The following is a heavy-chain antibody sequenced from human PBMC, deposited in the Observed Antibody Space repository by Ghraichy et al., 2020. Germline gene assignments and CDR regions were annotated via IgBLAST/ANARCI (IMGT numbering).Heavy chain of an antibody. D-gene: IGHD2-2*01. CDR3: ARGHFTPAAMLYSSSPSEYYYYYGMDV. Sequence: SVKVSCKASGGTFSSYAISWVRQAPGQGLEWMGRIIPILGIANYAQKFQGRVTITADKSTSTAYMELSSLRSEDTAVYYCARGHFTPAAMLYSSSPSEYYYYYGMDVWGQGTTVTVSS. CDR1: GGTFSSYA. CDR2: IIPILGIA. V-gene: IGHV1-69*04. J-gene: IGHJ6*02.